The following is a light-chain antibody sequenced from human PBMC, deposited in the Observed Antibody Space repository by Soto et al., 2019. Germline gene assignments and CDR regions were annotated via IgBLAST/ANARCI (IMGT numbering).Light chain of an antibody. CDR3: TSYTSSNHYV. Sequence: QPGKECRSPWSPYTLSCTGTSRDVGGYNYVSWLQQHPGKVPKLIIYDVSSRPSGVSNRFSGSKSGNTASLTISGLQAEDEADYYYTSYTSSNHYVIGGGTKAAVL. J-gene: IGLJ1*01. CDR2: DVS. CDR1: SRDVGGYNY. V-gene: IGLV2-14*01.